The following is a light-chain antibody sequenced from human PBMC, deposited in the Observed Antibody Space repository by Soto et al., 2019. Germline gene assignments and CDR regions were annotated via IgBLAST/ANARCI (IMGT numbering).Light chain of an antibody. CDR3: QQLNRYPYT. CDR1: QGIGTL. J-gene: IGKJ2*01. Sequence: DIQLTQSPSFLSASVGDRVTITCRASQGIGTLLAWYQQKPGKPPNLLIYAASTLQSGVPSRFSGSGSGTDFTLTISSLQPDDRATYSCQQLNRYPYTFGQGTKLEIK. V-gene: IGKV1-9*01. CDR2: AAS.